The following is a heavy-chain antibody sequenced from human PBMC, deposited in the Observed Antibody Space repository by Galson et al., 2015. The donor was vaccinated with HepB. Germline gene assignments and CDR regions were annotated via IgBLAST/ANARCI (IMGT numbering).Heavy chain of an antibody. CDR2: INAGNGNT. D-gene: IGHD6-13*01. CDR3: ARDPGSSWYNYYYYYGMDV. CDR1: GYTFTSYA. Sequence: SVKVSCKASGYTFTSYAMHWVRQAPGQRLEWMGWINAGNGNTKYSQKFQGRVTITRDTSASTAYMELSSLRSEDTAVYYCARDPGSSWYNYYYYYGMDVWGQGTTVTVSS. J-gene: IGHJ6*02. V-gene: IGHV1-3*01.